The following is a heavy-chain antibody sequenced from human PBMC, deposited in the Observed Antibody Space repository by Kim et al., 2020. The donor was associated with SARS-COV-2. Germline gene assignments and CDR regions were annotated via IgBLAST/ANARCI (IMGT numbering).Heavy chain of an antibody. V-gene: IGHV3-30*18. D-gene: IGHD3-3*01. CDR2: ITYDGSNK. J-gene: IGHJ6*02. CDR3: AKDLWDYDFWSGYYTGMDV. Sequence: GGSLRLSCAASGFTFSSYGMHWVRQAPGKGLEWVAVITYDGSNKYYADSVKGRFTISRDNSKNTLYLQMNSLRAEDTAVYYCAKDLWDYDFWSGYYTGMDVWGQGTTVTVSS. CDR1: GFTFSSYG.